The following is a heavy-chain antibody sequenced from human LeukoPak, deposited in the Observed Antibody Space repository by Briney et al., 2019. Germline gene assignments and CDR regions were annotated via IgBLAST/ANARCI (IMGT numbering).Heavy chain of an antibody. V-gene: IGHV3-74*01. CDR2: MNDDGTST. D-gene: IGHD2-15*01. J-gene: IGHJ3*02. Sequence: GGSLRLPCAASGFTFRSYWMHWVRQAPGKGLVWVARMNDDGTSTSYADSAKGRFTISRDNAKNTLYLQMNSLRAEDTAVYYCARGYCSGGSCYSGDAFDIWGQGTMVTVSS. CDR3: ARGYCSGGSCYSGDAFDI. CDR1: GFTFRSYW.